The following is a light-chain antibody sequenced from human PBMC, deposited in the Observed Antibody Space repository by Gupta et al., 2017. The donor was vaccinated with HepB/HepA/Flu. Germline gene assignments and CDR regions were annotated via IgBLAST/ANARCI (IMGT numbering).Light chain of an antibody. Sequence: DIVMTQSPDSLAVSLGEQATINCKSSQTILYNSNNRNYLAWYQQKPGQPPKLLISWASTRESGVPDRFSGSGSGTDFSLTISNLQAEDVAIYYCHQYYNSPTFGQGTKVEI. CDR2: WAS. CDR1: QTILYNSNNRNY. J-gene: IGKJ1*01. V-gene: IGKV4-1*01. CDR3: HQYYNSPT.